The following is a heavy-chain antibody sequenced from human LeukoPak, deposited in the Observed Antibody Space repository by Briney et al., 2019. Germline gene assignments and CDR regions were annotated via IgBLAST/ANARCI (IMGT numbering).Heavy chain of an antibody. CDR2: IYYSGST. J-gene: IGHJ4*02. V-gene: IGHV4-59*01. CDR1: GGSISSYY. Sequence: PSETLSLTCTVSGGSISSYYWSWIRQPPGKGLEWIGYIYYSGSTNYNPSLKSRVTISVDTSKNQFSLKLSSATAADTAVYYCARSNSSGYPFVDWGQGTLVTVSS. D-gene: IGHD3-22*01. CDR3: ARSNSSGYPFVD.